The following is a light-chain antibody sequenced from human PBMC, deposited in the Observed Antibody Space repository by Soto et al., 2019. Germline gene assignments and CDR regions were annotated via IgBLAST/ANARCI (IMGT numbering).Light chain of an antibody. CDR1: SSDFGGYNY. CDR3: SSYTSSGTRV. J-gene: IGLJ1*01. V-gene: IGLV2-14*01. CDR2: AVS. Sequence: QSALTQPASVSGSPGQSITISCTGTSSDFGGYNYVSWYQQHPDKAPTLMIYAVSNRPSGVSTRCSGSQSGNTASLTISGLQAEDEAEYYGSSYTSSGTRVFGTGTKLTVL.